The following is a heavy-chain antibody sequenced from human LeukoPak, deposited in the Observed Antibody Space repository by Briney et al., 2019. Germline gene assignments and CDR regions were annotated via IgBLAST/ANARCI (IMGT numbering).Heavy chain of an antibody. V-gene: IGHV4-34*01. J-gene: IGHJ5*02. D-gene: IGHD6-19*01. CDR2: INHSGST. CDR3: ARVRSPIAVAGARWFDP. Sequence: KTSETLSLTCAVYGGSFSGYYWSWIRQPPGKGLEWIGEINHSGSTNYNPSLKSRVTISVDTSKNQFSLKLSSVTAADTAVYYCARVRSPIAVAGARWFDPWGQGTLVTVSS. CDR1: GGSFSGYY.